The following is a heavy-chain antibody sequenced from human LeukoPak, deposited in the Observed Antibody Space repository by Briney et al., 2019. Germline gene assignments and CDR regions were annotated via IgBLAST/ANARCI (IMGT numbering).Heavy chain of an antibody. CDR3: ARYDMKDYDFWSGYFDY. V-gene: IGHV1-69*13. J-gene: IGHJ4*02. Sequence: VASVKVSCKASGGTFSSYAISWVRQAPGQGLEWMGGIIPIFGTANYAQKFQGRVTITADESTSTAYMELSSLRSEDTAVSYCARYDMKDYDFWSGYFDYWGQGTLVTVSS. D-gene: IGHD3-3*01. CDR1: GGTFSSYA. CDR2: IIPIFGTA.